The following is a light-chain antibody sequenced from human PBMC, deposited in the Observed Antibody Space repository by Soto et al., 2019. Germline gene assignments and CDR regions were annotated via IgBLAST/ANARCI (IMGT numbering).Light chain of an antibody. Sequence: DIQMTQSPSSLSASVGDRVTITCRASQSISSYLNWYQQKPGKAPKLLIYAASSLQSGVPSRFSGSGSGTDFTLTISSLQPVDFSTYYCQQSYSTPPLSFCGGTKVDIK. CDR3: QQSYSTPPLS. CDR2: AAS. J-gene: IGKJ4*01. V-gene: IGKV1-39*01. CDR1: QSISSY.